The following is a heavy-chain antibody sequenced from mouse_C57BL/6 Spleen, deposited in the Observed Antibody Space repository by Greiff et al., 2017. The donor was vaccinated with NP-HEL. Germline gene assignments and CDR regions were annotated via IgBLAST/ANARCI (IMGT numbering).Heavy chain of an antibody. CDR1: GFTFSDYG. J-gene: IGHJ4*01. D-gene: IGHD2-1*01. CDR2: ISSGSSTI. Sequence: EVQVVESGGGLVKPGGSLKLSCAASGFTFSDYGMHWVRQAPEKGLEWVAYISSGSSTIYYADTVKGRFTISRDNAKNTLFLQMTSLRSEDTAMYYCARRIYYGNYESAMDYWGQGTSVTVSS. V-gene: IGHV5-17*01. CDR3: ARRIYYGNYESAMDY.